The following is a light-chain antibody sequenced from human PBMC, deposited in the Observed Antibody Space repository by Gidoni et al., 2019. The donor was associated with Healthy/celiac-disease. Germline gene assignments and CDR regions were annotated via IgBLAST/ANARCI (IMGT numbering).Light chain of an antibody. J-gene: IGKJ1*01. V-gene: IGKV3-11*01. CDR1: QSVSSY. Sequence: EIVLTQSPATLSLSPGERATLSCRASQSVSSYLAWYQQKPGQAPRLLIYDASNRATGIPARFSGSGSGTDFTLTISSLEPEDFAVYYCQQRSYRVTFXXXTKVEIK. CDR2: DAS. CDR3: QQRSYRVT.